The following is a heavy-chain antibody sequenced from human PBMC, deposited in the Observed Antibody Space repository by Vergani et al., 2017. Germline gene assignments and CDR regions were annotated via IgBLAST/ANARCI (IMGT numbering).Heavy chain of an antibody. D-gene: IGHD3-3*01. V-gene: IGHV3-30*03. J-gene: IGHJ4*02. CDR3: ETGDDFWSGYYTGKGY. CDR2: ISYDGSNK. CDR1: GFTFSSYW. Sequence: VQLVESGGGLVQPGGSLRLSCAASGFTFSSYWMSWVRQAPGKGLEWVAVISYDGSNKYYADSVKGRFTISRDNSKNTLYLQMNSLRAEDTAVYYCETGDDFWSGYYTGKGYWGQGTLVTVSS.